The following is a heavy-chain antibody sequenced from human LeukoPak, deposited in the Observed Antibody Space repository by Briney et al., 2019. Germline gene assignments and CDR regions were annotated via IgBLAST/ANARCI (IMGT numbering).Heavy chain of an antibody. CDR1: GFTFSSYA. V-gene: IGHV3-48*04. CDR3: ARDLRGSETFDY. Sequence: PGGSLRLSCAASGFTFSSYAMSWVRQAPVKGLEWVSYISSSGSTIYYADSVKGRFTISRDNAKNSLYLQMNSLRAEDTAVYYCARDLRGSETFDYWGQGTLVTVSS. J-gene: IGHJ4*02. CDR2: ISSSGSTI.